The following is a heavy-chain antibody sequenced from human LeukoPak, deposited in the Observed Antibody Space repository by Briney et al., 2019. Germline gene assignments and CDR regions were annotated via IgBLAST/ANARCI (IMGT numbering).Heavy chain of an antibody. V-gene: IGHV1-18*01. CDR3: TRDTLWGYYDSSGSENTFDY. D-gene: IGHD3-22*01. CDR2: ISAYNGNT. Sequence: ASVKVSCKASGYTFTSYGISWVRQAPGQGLEWMGWISAYNGNTNYAQKLQGRVTMTTDTSTSTAYMELRSLRSDDTAVYYCTRDTLWGYYDSSGSENTFDYWGQGTLVTVSS. J-gene: IGHJ4*02. CDR1: GYTFTSYG.